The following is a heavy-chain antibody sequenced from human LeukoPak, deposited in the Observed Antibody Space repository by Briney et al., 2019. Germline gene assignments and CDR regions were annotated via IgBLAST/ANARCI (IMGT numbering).Heavy chain of an antibody. D-gene: IGHD6-13*01. J-gene: IGHJ4*02. V-gene: IGHV3-13*01. CDR2: IGTAGDT. CDR1: GFTFSSYD. Sequence: GGSLRLSCAASGFTFSSYDMHWVRQATGKGLEWVSAIGTAGDTYYPGSVKGRFTISRENAKNSLYLQMNSLRAEDTAVYYCARETPYSNTWTDFDFWGQGTLVTVSS. CDR3: ARETPYSNTWTDFDF.